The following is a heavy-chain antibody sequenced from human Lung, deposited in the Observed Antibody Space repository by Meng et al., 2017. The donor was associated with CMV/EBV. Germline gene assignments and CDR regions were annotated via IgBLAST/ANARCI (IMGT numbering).Heavy chain of an antibody. Sequence: SXXVSXKASGGTFSSYAISWVRQAPGQGLEWMGGIIPIFGTANYAQKFQGRVTITTDESTSTAYMELSSLRSEDTAVYYGARAVDYYYYYGMDVWGQGNXGHRLL. CDR1: GGTFSSYA. V-gene: IGHV1-69*05. CDR3: ARAVDYYYYYGMDV. CDR2: IIPIFGTA. J-gene: IGHJ6*02.